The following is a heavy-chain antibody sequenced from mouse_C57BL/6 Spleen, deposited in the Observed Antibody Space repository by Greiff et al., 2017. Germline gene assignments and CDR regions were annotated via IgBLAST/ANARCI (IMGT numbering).Heavy chain of an antibody. V-gene: IGHV5-17*01. CDR2: ISSGSSTI. CDR1: GFTFSDYG. J-gene: IGHJ4*01. D-gene: IGHD1-1*01. CDR3: ARPITTVVEYAMEY. Sequence: EVQLQESGGGLVKPGGSLKLSCAASGFTFSDYGMHWVRQTPEKGLEWVAYISSGSSTIYYAETVKGRFTISRDNAKNTLFLQMTSLRSEDTAMYYCARPITTVVEYAMEYWGQGTSVTVSS.